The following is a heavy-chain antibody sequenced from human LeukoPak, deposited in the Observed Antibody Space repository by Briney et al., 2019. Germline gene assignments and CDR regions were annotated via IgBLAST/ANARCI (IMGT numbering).Heavy chain of an antibody. J-gene: IGHJ4*02. CDR3: ARLRIPARYCSSTSCYELDY. Sequence: SETLSLTCTVSGGSISSYYWSWIRQAPGKGLVWIGYIYYSGSTNYNPSLKSRVTISVDTSKNQFSLKLSSVTAADTAVYYCARLRIPARYCSSTSCYELDYWGQGTLVTVSS. V-gene: IGHV4-59*08. CDR1: GGSISSYY. D-gene: IGHD2-2*01. CDR2: IYYSGST.